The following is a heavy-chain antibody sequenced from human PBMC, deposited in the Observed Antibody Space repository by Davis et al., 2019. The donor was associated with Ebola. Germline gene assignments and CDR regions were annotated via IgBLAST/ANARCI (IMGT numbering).Heavy chain of an antibody. J-gene: IGHJ6*02. CDR3: ARDESLVMTTVTFYYYYGMDV. Sequence: GESLKISCAASGFTFSSYWMHWVRQAPGKGLVWVSRINSDGSSTSYADSVKGRFTISRDNAKNTLYLQMNSLRAEDTAVYYCARDESLVMTTVTFYYYYGMDVWGQGTTVTVSS. D-gene: IGHD4-11*01. V-gene: IGHV3-74*01. CDR1: GFTFSSYW. CDR2: INSDGSST.